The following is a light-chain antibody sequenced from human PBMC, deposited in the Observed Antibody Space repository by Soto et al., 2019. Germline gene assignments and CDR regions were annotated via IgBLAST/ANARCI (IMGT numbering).Light chain of an antibody. CDR2: KAS. V-gene: IGKV1-5*03. CDR1: QTISSW. Sequence: DIQMTQSPSTLSGSVGDRVTITCRASQTISSWLAWYQQKPGKAPKLLIYKASTLKSGVQSRFSGSESGTEFTLTISTPQPDDFATYDCQHYNSYSEAFGQGTKVDLK. CDR3: QHYNSYSEA. J-gene: IGKJ1*01.